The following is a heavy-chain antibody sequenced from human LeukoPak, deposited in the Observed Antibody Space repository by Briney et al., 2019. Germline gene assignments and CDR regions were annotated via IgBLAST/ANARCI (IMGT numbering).Heavy chain of an antibody. CDR1: GFTVSSNY. CDR3: VRRSRAVAQGY. CDR2: IYSGGST. J-gene: IGHJ4*02. D-gene: IGHD6-19*01. V-gene: IGHV3-66*01. Sequence: GGSLRLSCAASGFTVSSNYMSWVRQAPGKGLEWVSVIYSGGSTYYADSVKGRFTISRDNSKNTLYLQMNSLRAEDTAVYYCVRRSRAVAQGYWGQGTLVTVSS.